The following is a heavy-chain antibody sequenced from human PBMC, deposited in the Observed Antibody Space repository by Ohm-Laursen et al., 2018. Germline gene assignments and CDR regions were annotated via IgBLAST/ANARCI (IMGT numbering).Heavy chain of an antibody. CDR3: AKDPEYSSSWYPDY. J-gene: IGHJ4*02. CDR1: GFTFSSYG. Sequence: GSLRLSCSASGFTFSSYGMSWVRQAPGKGLEWVSAISGRGDSTHYADSVKGRFTISRDNSKNTLYLQMNSLRAEDTAVYYCAKDPEYSSSWYPDYWGQGTLVTVSS. D-gene: IGHD6-13*01. V-gene: IGHV3-23*01. CDR2: ISGRGDST.